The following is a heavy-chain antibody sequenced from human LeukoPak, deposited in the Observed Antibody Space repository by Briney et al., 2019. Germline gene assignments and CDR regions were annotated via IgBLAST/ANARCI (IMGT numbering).Heavy chain of an antibody. D-gene: IGHD1-14*01. Sequence: ASVKVSCKTSGYPFTPYEINWVRQAAGQGLEWMGWVHPNSGNTAYAQKFQGRVTMTRDTSISTAYMELSGLRSDDTAVYFCARGPRNDLWGQGTLVTVSS. CDR3: ARGPRNDL. J-gene: IGHJ5*02. V-gene: IGHV1-8*01. CDR2: VHPNSGNT. CDR1: GYPFTPYE.